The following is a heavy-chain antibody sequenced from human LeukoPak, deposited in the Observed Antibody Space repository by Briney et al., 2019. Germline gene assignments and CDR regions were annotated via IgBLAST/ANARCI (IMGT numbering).Heavy chain of an antibody. D-gene: IGHD6-19*01. Sequence: PGGSLRLSCAASGFNFSIYWMSWIRQVPGSGLECVANIKKDGSAKYYVDSVKGRFTISRDNAKNSLYLQMSSLRAEDTAMYFCARRVPAYSSGHNLNWFDPWGQGTLVTVSS. J-gene: IGHJ5*02. CDR3: ARRVPAYSSGHNLNWFDP. CDR1: GFNFSIYW. V-gene: IGHV3-7*03. CDR2: IKKDGSAK.